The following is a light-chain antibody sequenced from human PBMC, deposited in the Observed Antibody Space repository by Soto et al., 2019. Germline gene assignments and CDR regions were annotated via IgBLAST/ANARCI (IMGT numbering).Light chain of an antibody. Sequence: QSALTQPASVSGSPGQSITISCTGTSSDVGSYKFVSWYQQYPGKAPKLMIYEGSKRHSGVSDRFSGSKSGNTASLTISGLQAEDEADYFCCSYAGGSNVFGTGTKVTVL. J-gene: IGLJ1*01. CDR1: SSDVGSYKF. V-gene: IGLV2-23*03. CDR2: EGS. CDR3: CSYAGGSNV.